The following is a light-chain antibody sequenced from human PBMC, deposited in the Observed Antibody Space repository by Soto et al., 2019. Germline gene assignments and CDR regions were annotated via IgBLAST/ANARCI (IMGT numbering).Light chain of an antibody. J-gene: IGKJ5*01. CDR1: ETITTY. V-gene: IGKV1-39*01. CDR2: GAS. Sequence: IQMTKSPSSLSASVGDTVTITCRASETITTYLNWYRQRPGKAPSLLIYGASTLQNGVPPRFSGSGSGTDFTLTITSLQPEDFATYYCQQSFSTLIAFGQGTRLDIK. CDR3: QQSFSTLIA.